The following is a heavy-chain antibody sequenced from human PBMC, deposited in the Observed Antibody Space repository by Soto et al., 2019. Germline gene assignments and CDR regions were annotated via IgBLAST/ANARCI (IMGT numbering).Heavy chain of an antibody. Sequence: ASVKVSCKASGYTFTSYYMHWVRQAPGQGLEWMGWISAYNGNTNYAQKLQGRVTMTTDTSTSTAYMELRSLRSDDTAVYYCARETMTDYYYYGMDVWGQGTTVTVSS. V-gene: IGHV1-18*04. J-gene: IGHJ6*02. CDR1: GYTFTSYY. CDR3: ARETMTDYYYYGMDV. CDR2: ISAYNGNT.